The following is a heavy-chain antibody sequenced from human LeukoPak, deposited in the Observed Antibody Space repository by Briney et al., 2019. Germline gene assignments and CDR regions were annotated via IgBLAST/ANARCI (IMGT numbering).Heavy chain of an antibody. Sequence: SETLSLTCTDSRGSISSYYWSWIRQPPGKGLEWIGYIYYSGSTNYNPSLKSRVTISVDTSKNQFSLRLSSVTAADTAVYFCARHDYSNYPSFDYWGQGTLVTVSS. J-gene: IGHJ4*02. D-gene: IGHD4-11*01. CDR3: ARHDYSNYPSFDY. V-gene: IGHV4-59*08. CDR1: RGSISSYY. CDR2: IYYSGST.